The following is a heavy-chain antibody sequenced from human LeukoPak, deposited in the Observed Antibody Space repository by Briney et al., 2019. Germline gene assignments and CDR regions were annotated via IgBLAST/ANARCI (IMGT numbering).Heavy chain of an antibody. CDR3: ARRILYCSSTSCYLWDY. J-gene: IGHJ4*02. D-gene: IGHD2-2*01. CDR1: GYSISSGYY. V-gene: IGHV4-38-2*01. CDR2: IYHSGST. Sequence: SETLSLTCAVSGYSISSGYYWGWIRQPPGKGLKWIGSIYHSGSTYYNPSLKSRVTISVDTSKNQFSLKLSSVTAADTAVYYCARRILYCSSTSCYLWDYWGQGTLVTVSS.